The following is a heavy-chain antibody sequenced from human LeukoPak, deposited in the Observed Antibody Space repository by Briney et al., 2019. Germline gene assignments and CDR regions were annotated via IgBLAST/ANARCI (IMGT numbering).Heavy chain of an antibody. D-gene: IGHD3-3*01. CDR2: INPNSGGT. CDR3: ARTILAPEYIDY. Sequence: ASVKVSCKASGYTFTGYYMHWVRQAPGQGLEWMGWINPNSGGTNYAQKFQGRVTMTRDTSISTAYMEPSGLRSDDTAVYYCARTILAPEYIDYWGQGTLVTVSS. V-gene: IGHV1-2*02. J-gene: IGHJ4*02. CDR1: GYTFTGYY.